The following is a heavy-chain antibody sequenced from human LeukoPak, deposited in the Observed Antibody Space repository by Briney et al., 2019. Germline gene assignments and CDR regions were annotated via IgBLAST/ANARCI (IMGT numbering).Heavy chain of an antibody. D-gene: IGHD4-17*01. CDR1: GYTFTSYD. J-gene: IGHJ4*02. CDR3: ARRSVTTFDY. Sequence: ASVKVSCKASGYTFTSYDINWVRQATGQGLEWMGWMNPNSGNTGYAQKFQGRVTITRNTSISTAYMELSSLRADDTAVYYCARRSVTTFDYWGQGSLVTVPS. CDR2: MNPNSGNT. V-gene: IGHV1-8*03.